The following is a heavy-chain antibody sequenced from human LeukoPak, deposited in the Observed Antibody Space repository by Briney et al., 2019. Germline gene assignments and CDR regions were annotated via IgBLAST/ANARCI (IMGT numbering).Heavy chain of an antibody. CDR1: GGSISSGGYY. CDR2: IHHSGST. V-gene: IGHV4-30-2*01. CDR3: ARRLYSGSSGKLVYLDY. D-gene: IGHD6-6*01. J-gene: IGHJ4*02. Sequence: SETLSLTCTVSGGSISSGGYYWTWIRQPPGKGLEWTGYIHHSGSTYYNPSLMGRVTISLDRSRNQFALKLTSVTVADTAVYYCARRLYSGSSGKLVYLDYWGQGTLVTVSS.